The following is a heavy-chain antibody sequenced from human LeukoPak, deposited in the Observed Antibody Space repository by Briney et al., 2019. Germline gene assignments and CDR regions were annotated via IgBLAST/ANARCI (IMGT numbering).Heavy chain of an antibody. J-gene: IGHJ4*02. CDR2: ISSSGSTI. D-gene: IGHD4-17*01. V-gene: IGHV3-48*03. Sequence: GGSLRLSCAASGFTFSSYEMNWVRQAPGKRLEWVSYISSSGSTIYYADSVKGRFTISRDNAKNSLYLQMNSLRAEDTAVYYCARDLDYGDYVLDYWGQGTLVTVSS. CDR3: ARDLDYGDYVLDY. CDR1: GFTFSSYE.